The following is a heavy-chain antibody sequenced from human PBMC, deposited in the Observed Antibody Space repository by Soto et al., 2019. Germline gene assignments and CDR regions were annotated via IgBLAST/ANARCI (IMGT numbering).Heavy chain of an antibody. CDR3: ARVGRGYQLLHAFDI. V-gene: IGHV3-21*01. CDR1: GFTFSSYS. CDR2: ISSSSSYI. Sequence: EVQVVESGGGLVKPGGSLRLSCAASGFTFSSYSMNWVRQAPGKGLEWVSSISSSSSYIYYADSVKGRFTISRDNAKNSLYLQMNSLRAEDTAVYYCARVGRGYQLLHAFDIWGQGTMVTVSS. J-gene: IGHJ3*02. D-gene: IGHD2-2*01.